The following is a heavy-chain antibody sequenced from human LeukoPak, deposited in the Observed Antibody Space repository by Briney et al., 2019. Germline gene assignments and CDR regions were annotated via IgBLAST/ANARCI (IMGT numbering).Heavy chain of an antibody. V-gene: IGHV1-3*03. Sequence: GASVKVSCKASGYTFTSYAMHWVRQAPGQRLEWMGWINAGNGNTKYSQEFQGRVTITRDTSASTAYMELSGLRSEDMAVYYCARDAYYYDSSGKWTRGSVAFDIWGQGTMVTVSS. J-gene: IGHJ3*02. CDR2: INAGNGNT. CDR1: GYTFTSYA. CDR3: ARDAYYYDSSGKWTRGSVAFDI. D-gene: IGHD3-22*01.